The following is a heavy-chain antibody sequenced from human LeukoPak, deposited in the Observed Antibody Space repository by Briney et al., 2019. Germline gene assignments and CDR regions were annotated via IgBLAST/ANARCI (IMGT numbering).Heavy chain of an antibody. Sequence: ASVKVSCKASGYTFTGYYMHWVRQAPGQGLEWMGWINPNSGGTNYAQKFQGRVTMTRDTSISTAYMELSRLRSDDTAVYYCARVVTPRYCSTTSCYWKGWFDPWGQGTLVTVSS. D-gene: IGHD2-2*01. V-gene: IGHV1-2*02. CDR3: ARVVTPRYCSTTSCYWKGWFDP. CDR2: INPNSGGT. CDR1: GYTFTGYY. J-gene: IGHJ5*02.